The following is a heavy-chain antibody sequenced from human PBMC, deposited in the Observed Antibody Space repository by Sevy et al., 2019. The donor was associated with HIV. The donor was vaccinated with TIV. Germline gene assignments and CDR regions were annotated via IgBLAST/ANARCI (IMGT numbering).Heavy chain of an antibody. CDR3: TVVVATITAYYYGMDV. CDR1: GFTFSGSA. V-gene: IGHV3-73*01. CDR2: IRSKANSYAT. J-gene: IGHJ6*02. Sequence: GGSLRLSCAASGFTFSGSAMHWVRQASGKGLEWVGRIRSKANSYATAYAASVKGRFTISSDDSKNTAYLQMNSLKTEDTAVYYCTVVVATITAYYYGMDVWGQGTTVTVSS. D-gene: IGHD5-12*01.